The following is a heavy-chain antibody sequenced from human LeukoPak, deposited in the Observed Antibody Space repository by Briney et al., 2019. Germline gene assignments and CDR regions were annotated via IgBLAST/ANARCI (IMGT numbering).Heavy chain of an antibody. Sequence: SETLSLTCAVSGDSVSSSDPFCGWIRQTPGKGLEWIGTMCYSGYTYYNPSLKGRATITVDTSNNHFSLKLNSVAAADTAIYYCARHPSLSRISFFCMDVWGQGTTVTVSS. D-gene: IGHD5/OR15-5a*01. V-gene: IGHV4-39*01. CDR2: MCYSGYT. CDR1: GDSVSSSDPF. CDR3: ARHPSLSRISFFCMDV. J-gene: IGHJ6*02.